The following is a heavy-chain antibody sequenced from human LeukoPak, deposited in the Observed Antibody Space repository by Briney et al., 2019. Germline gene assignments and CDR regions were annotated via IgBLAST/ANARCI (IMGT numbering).Heavy chain of an antibody. D-gene: IGHD3-10*01. J-gene: IGHJ4*02. CDR3: ARRGYYGSGSYRYLDY. CDR1: GYSFSSHW. V-gene: IGHV5-51*01. Sequence: PGESLQISCKGSGYSFSSHWIAWVRQMPGKGLEWMGIIYPGDSDTKYSPSFQGQVTISADKSINIAYLQWSSLKASDTAIYYCARRGYYGSGSYRYLDYWGQGTLVTVSS. CDR2: IYPGDSDT.